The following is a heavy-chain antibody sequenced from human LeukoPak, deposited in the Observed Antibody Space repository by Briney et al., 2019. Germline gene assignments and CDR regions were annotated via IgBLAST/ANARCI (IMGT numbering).Heavy chain of an antibody. D-gene: IGHD3-22*01. Sequence: SETLSLTCTVSGGSISSGSYYWSWIRQPAGKGLEWIGRIYTSGSTNYNPSLKSRVTISVDTSKNQFSLKLSSVTAADTAVYYCAGDRYYYDSSGYQALLDYWGQGTLVTVSS. J-gene: IGHJ4*02. CDR2: IYTSGST. CDR3: AGDRYYYDSSGYQALLDY. V-gene: IGHV4-61*02. CDR1: GGSISSGSYY.